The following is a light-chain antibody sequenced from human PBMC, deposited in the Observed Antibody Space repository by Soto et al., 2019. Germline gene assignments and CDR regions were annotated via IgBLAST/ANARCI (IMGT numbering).Light chain of an antibody. Sequence: DVVMTQSPLSLPVTLGQPASISCRSSQNLLHSNGYNYLNWYLQKPGQSPQLLIYLGSNRASGVPDRFSGSGSGTDFTLTINRVEAEDVGLYFCAQGLATPFTFGGGTKVDIK. CDR1: QNLLHSNGYNY. J-gene: IGKJ4*01. CDR2: LGS. CDR3: AQGLATPFT. V-gene: IGKV2-28*01.